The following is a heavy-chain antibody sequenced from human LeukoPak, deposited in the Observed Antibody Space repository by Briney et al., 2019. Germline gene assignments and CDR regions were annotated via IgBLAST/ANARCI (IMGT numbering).Heavy chain of an antibody. D-gene: IGHD1-26*01. J-gene: IGHJ3*01. Sequence: PSETLSLTCSVSGAFVSVNYWSRIRQSAGKGLEWIVRFYAGGSTNYNPSLMGRVAVSVDESKNQFSLRLTSVTAADTAVYYCARSPVGKGDPFDLWGQGTMVTVSP. CDR2: FYAGGST. V-gene: IGHV4-4*07. CDR1: GAFVSVNY. CDR3: ARSPVGKGDPFDL.